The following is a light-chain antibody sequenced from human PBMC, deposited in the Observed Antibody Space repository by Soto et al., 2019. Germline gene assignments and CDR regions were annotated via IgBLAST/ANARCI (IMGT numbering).Light chain of an antibody. CDR3: SSYTTTSTDV. CDR2: DVT. CDR1: SSDVGSYNY. Sequence: QSALAQPASVSGSPGQSITIFCTGTSSDVGSYNYVSWYQQHPGRAPKLMIYDVTNRPSGVSNRFSGSKSGSTASLTISGLQAEDEADYFFSSYTTTSTDVFGAGTKVTVL. J-gene: IGLJ1*01. V-gene: IGLV2-14*03.